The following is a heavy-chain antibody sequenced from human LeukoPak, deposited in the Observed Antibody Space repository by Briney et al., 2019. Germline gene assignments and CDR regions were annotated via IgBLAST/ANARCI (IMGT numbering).Heavy chain of an antibody. Sequence: PSETLSLTCGVYGGSFSGYYWSWIRQPPGKGLEWIGEINHSGSTNYNPSLKSRVTISVDASKNQFSLKLSSVTAADTAVYYCAREREMGGMDVWGQGTTVTVSS. V-gene: IGHV4-34*01. CDR2: INHSGST. CDR3: AREREMGGMDV. CDR1: GGSFSGYY. J-gene: IGHJ6*02. D-gene: IGHD5-24*01.